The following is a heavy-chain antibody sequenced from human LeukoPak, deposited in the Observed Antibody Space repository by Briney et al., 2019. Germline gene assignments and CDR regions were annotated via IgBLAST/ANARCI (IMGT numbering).Heavy chain of an antibody. Sequence: GGSLRLSCAASGFTFSSYAMSCVRQAPGKGLEWVSAISGSGGSTYYADSVKGRFTISRDNSKNTLYLQMNSLRAEDTAVYYCANDCSGGSCYGYWAEGTLVSVSS. CDR3: ANDCSGGSCYGY. CDR1: GFTFSSYA. J-gene: IGHJ4*02. CDR2: ISGSGGST. D-gene: IGHD2-15*01. V-gene: IGHV3-23*01.